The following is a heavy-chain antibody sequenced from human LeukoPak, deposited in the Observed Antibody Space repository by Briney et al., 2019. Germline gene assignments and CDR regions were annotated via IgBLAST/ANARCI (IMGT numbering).Heavy chain of an antibody. Sequence: PSQTLSLTCAVSGGSISSSSYYWGWIRQPPGKGLEWIGSIYYSGSTYYNPSLKSRVTISVDTSKNQFSLKLSSVTAADTAVYYCARDGEMANDYWGQGTLVTVSS. D-gene: IGHD5-24*01. CDR2: IYYSGST. CDR3: ARDGEMANDY. J-gene: IGHJ4*02. CDR1: GGSISSSSYY. V-gene: IGHV4-39*02.